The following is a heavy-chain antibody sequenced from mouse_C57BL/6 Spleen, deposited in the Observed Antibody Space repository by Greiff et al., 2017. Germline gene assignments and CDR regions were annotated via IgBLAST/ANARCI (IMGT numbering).Heavy chain of an antibody. D-gene: IGHD1-2*01. J-gene: IGHJ4*01. V-gene: IGHV1-15*01. CDR3: TRGASYGAMDY. CDR2: IDPETGGT. Sequence: QVQLQQSGAELVRPGASVTLSCKASGYTFTDYEMHWVKQTPVPGLEWIGAIDPETGGTAYNQKFKGKAILTADKSSSTAYMELRSLTSEDSAVYYCTRGASYGAMDYWGQGTSVTVSS. CDR1: GYTFTDYE.